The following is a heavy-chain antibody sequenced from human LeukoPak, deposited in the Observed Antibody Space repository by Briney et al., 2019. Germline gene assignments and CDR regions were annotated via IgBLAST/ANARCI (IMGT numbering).Heavy chain of an antibody. CDR3: ARGSIAARAFDP. CDR1: GYSISSGYY. CDR2: IYHSGST. Sequence: SETLSLTCTVSGYSISSGYYWGWIRQPPGKGLEWIGSIYHSGSTYYNPSLKSRVTISVDTSKNQFSLKLSSVTAADTAVYYCARGSIAARAFDPWGQGTLVTVSS. J-gene: IGHJ5*02. D-gene: IGHD6-6*01. V-gene: IGHV4-38-2*02.